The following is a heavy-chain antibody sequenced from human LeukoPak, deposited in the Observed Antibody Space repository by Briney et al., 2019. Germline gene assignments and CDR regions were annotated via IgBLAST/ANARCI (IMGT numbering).Heavy chain of an antibody. CDR1: GGSISSYF. CDR2: IHYSGST. Sequence: PSETLSLTCTVSGGSISSYFWSWIRQPPGKGPEWIGYIHYSGSTNYNPSLKRRLTISVDTSKNHFSLKLTSVTAADTAVYYCARRIAGLAYFDYWGQGTLVTVSS. D-gene: IGHD2-21*01. J-gene: IGHJ4*02. V-gene: IGHV4-59*08. CDR3: ARRIAGLAYFDY.